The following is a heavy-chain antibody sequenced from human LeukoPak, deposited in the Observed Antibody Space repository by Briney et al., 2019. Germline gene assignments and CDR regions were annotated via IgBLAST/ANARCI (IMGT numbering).Heavy chain of an antibody. Sequence: GGSLRLSCAASGFTFSSYAMSWVRQAPGKGLEWVSGISWNSGSIGYADSVKGRFTISRDNAKNSLYLQMNSLRAEDTALYYCAKDISAVQDAFDIWGQGTMVTVSS. J-gene: IGHJ3*02. CDR1: GFTFSSYA. CDR3: AKDISAVQDAFDI. V-gene: IGHV3-9*01. CDR2: ISWNSGSI. D-gene: IGHD6-19*01.